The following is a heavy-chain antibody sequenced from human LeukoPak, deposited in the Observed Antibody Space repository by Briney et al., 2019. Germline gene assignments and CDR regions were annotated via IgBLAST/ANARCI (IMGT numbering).Heavy chain of an antibody. CDR2: INHGGST. CDR1: GGSFSGHY. V-gene: IGHV4-34*01. D-gene: IGHD3-16*01. Sequence: SETLSLTCAVSGGSFSGHYWNWIRQPPGKGLEWIGEINHGGSTNYNPSLKSRVTISVDTSQNQFSLRLSSVTAADTAVYYCAKDKAHVSMLTDSWGQGTLVTVSS. J-gene: IGHJ4*02. CDR3: AKDKAHVSMLTDS.